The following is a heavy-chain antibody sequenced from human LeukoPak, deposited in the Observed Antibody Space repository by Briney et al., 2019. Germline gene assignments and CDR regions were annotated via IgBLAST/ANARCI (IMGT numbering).Heavy chain of an antibody. D-gene: IGHD3-10*01. CDR1: GDSISNYY. V-gene: IGHV4-4*07. CDR3: ARGNRLVIGSEEIDI. Sequence: SETLSLTCIVSGDSISNYYWSWIRQPAGKGLEWIGRIYTSGSTNYNPSLKSRVTMSVDTSKNQFSLKLTSVTAADTAVYYCARGNRLVIGSEEIDIWGQGTMVTVSS. CDR2: IYTSGST. J-gene: IGHJ3*02.